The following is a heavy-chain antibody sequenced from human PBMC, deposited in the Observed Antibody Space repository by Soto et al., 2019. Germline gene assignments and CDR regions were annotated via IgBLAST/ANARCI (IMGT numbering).Heavy chain of an antibody. CDR1: GGSISSGGYY. CDR2: IYYSGST. D-gene: IGHD3-16*01. J-gene: IGHJ6*03. CDR3: ARNVFTYYYMDV. Sequence: SETLSLTCTVSGGSISSGGYYWSWIRQHPGKGLEWIGYIYYSGSTYYNPSLKSRVTISVDTSKNQFSLKLSSVTAADTAVYYCARNVFTYYYMDVWGKGTTVTVSS. V-gene: IGHV4-31*03.